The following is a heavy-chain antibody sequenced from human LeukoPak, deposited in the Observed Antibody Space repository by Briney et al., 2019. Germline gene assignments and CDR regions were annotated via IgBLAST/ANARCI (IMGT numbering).Heavy chain of an antibody. J-gene: IGHJ5*02. CDR2: IYYSGST. CDR1: GGSISSGDYY. V-gene: IGHV4-30-4*01. CDR3: ARGVDTASNWFDP. D-gene: IGHD5-18*01. Sequence: SQTLSLTCTVSGGSISSGDYYWSWIRQPPGKGLEWIGYIYYSGSTYYNPSLKSRVTISVDTSKNQFSLKLSSVTAADTAVYYCARGVDTASNWFDPWGQGTLVTVSS.